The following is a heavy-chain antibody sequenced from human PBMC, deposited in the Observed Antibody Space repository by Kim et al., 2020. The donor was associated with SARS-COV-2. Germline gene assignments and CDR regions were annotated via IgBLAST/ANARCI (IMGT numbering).Heavy chain of an antibody. CDR3: ARCAGDSSSFCFDP. D-gene: IGHD6-6*01. V-gene: IGHV4-4*02. Sequence: NPSLRSRVTMSVDKSKHQFSLNLNCVTAADTAVYYCARCAGDSSSFCFDPWGQGTLVTVSA. J-gene: IGHJ5*02.